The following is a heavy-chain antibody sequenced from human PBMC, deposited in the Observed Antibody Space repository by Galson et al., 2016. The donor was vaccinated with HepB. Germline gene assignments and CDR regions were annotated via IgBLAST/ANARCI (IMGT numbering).Heavy chain of an antibody. CDR3: ARGELALGFDY. D-gene: IGHD3-10*01. V-gene: IGHV4/OR15-8*01. J-gene: IGHJ4*02. CDR2: IHYNGRP. Sequence: EPLSLTCSVSGGSITSSDWWSWVRQPPGKGLEWIAEIHYNGRPNHSPSLKSRVTISVDKSRNQFSLKPSSVTAADTAVYYCARGELALGFDYWGQGALVTVS. CDR1: GGSITSSDW.